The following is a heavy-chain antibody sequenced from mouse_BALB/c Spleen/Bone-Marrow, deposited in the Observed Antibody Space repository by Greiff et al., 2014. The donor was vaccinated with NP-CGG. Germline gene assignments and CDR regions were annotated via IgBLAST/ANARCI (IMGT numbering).Heavy chain of an antibody. CDR2: IYPGNSDT. CDR1: GYTFTSYW. D-gene: IGHD1-1*01. J-gene: IGHJ4*01. V-gene: IGHV1-5*01. Sequence: VQLQQSGTVLARPGASVKMSCKASGYTFTSYWMHWVKQRPGQGLEWIGAIYPGNSDTSYNQKFKGKAKLTAVTSTSTAYKDLSSLTNEDSAVYYCTRGITTVVATRAMDYWGQGTSVTVSS. CDR3: TRGITTVVATRAMDY.